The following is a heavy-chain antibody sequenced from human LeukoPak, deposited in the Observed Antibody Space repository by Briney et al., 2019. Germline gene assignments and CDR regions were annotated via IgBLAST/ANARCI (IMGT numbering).Heavy chain of an antibody. Sequence: ASVTVSCKASGYTFTNYGITWVRQAPGQGLEWMGWMNPNSGNTGYAQKFQGRVTMTRNTSISTAYMELSSLRSEDTAVYYCARGREYSSGWYWVDFDYWGQGTLVTVSS. CDR2: MNPNSGNT. V-gene: IGHV1-8*01. D-gene: IGHD6-19*01. CDR1: GYTFTNYG. CDR3: ARGREYSSGWYWVDFDY. J-gene: IGHJ4*02.